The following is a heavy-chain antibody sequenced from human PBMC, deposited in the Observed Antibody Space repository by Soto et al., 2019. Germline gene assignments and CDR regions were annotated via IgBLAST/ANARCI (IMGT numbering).Heavy chain of an antibody. CDR3: AREIVFIVVVPAADDAFDI. Sequence: ASVKVSCKASGYTFTGYYMHWVRQAPGQGLEWMGWINPNSGGTNYAQKFQGRVTMTRDTSISTAYMELSRLRSDDTAVYYCAREIVFIVVVPAADDAFDIWGQGTMVTVS. D-gene: IGHD2-2*01. J-gene: IGHJ3*02. CDR2: INPNSGGT. V-gene: IGHV1-2*02. CDR1: GYTFTGYY.